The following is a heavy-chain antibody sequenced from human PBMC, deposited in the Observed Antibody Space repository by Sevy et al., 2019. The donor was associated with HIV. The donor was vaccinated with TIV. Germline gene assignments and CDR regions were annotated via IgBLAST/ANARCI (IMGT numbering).Heavy chain of an antibody. Sequence: GGSLRLSCTASGFTFGDYCMSWVRQAPGKGLEWVAFLKSDVYGGTGDHAASVRGRFVISRDDSKTIAYLQMNDLKTEGTGVYYCTRWKAAQSIFDYWGQGALVTVSS. CDR2: LKSDVYGGTG. D-gene: IGHD6-13*01. CDR3: TRWKAAQSIFDY. CDR1: GFTFGDYC. J-gene: IGHJ4*02. V-gene: IGHV3-49*04.